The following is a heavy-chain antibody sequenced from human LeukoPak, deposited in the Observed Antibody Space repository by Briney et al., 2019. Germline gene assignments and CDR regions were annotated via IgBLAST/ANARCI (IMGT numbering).Heavy chain of an antibody. V-gene: IGHV3-30*18. CDR3: AKGVYGSRTTSFADY. Sequence: GGSLRLSCAASGFIFSSYGMHWVRQAPGKGLGWAAVISHDGSDKYYADPVKGRFTISRDNSKNTLYLQMNSLRVEDTAVYYCAKGVYGSRTTSFADYWGQGTLVTVSS. CDR2: ISHDGSDK. CDR1: GFIFSSYG. D-gene: IGHD3-10*01. J-gene: IGHJ4*02.